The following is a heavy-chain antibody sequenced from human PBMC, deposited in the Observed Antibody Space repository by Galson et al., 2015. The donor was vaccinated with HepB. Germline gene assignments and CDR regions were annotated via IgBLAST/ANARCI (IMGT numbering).Heavy chain of an antibody. CDR3: ARRDYSDKSGWFDP. D-gene: IGHD4-11*01. CDR1: GYRFSTYW. V-gene: IGHV5-51*01. Sequence: QSGAAAKKPGESLKISCKGPGYRFSTYWIGWVRQMPGEGLEWRGIIYPGDSDTRYSPSFQGHDTISADKSINTAYLQCGSLKASDTAMYYCARRDYSDKSGWFDPWGQGTLVTVSS. J-gene: IGHJ5*02. CDR2: IYPGDSDT.